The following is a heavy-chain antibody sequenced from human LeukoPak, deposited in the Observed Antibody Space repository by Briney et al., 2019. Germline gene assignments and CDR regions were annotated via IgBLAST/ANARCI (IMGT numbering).Heavy chain of an antibody. D-gene: IGHD3-10*01. V-gene: IGHV3-30-3*01. CDR3: AREGYYGSGSPPSLYFDY. J-gene: IGHJ4*02. CDR1: GFIFSNYA. CDR2: ITSDGNKE. Sequence: GGSLRLSCAGSGFIFSNYAMSWVRQAPGKGLEWLASITSDGNKEFHADSVKGRFTISRDNSRSTLYLQMNSLRPEDTAIYYCAREGYYGSGSPPSLYFDYWGQGTLVTVSS.